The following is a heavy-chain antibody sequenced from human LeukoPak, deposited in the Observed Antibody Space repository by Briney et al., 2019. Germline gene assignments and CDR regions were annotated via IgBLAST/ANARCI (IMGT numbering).Heavy chain of an antibody. CDR2: IRSKADSYTT. V-gene: IGHV3-73*01. J-gene: IGHJ4*02. D-gene: IGHD6-13*01. CDR3: RAAADLNDY. Sequence: GGSLRLSCAASGFTFSSYAMHWVRQAFGKGLEWLGRIRSKADSYTTAYAASVKGRFIVSRDDSKNTAYLQMNSLKTEDTAVYYCRAAADLNDYRGQGTLVTVSS. CDR1: GFTFSSYA.